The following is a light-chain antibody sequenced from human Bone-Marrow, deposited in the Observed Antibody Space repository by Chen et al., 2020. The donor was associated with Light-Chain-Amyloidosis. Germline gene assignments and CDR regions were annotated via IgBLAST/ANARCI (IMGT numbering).Light chain of an antibody. J-gene: IGLJ1*01. CDR1: SSDVGGDNH. CDR2: EVT. Sequence: QSALTRPASVSGSPGQSITISCTGTSSDVGGDNHVSWYQQHPDKAPKLMIYEVTNRPSWVPDRFSGSKSDNTASLTISGLQIEDEADYFCSSYTITNTLVFGSGTRVTVL. CDR3: SSYTITNTLV. V-gene: IGLV2-14*01.